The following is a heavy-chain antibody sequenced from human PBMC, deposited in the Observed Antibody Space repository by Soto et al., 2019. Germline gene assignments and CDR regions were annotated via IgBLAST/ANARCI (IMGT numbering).Heavy chain of an antibody. V-gene: IGHV4-4*02. CDR1: GGSISSSNC. CDR3: ARGNYLYYGLDV. CDR2: IYHSGST. J-gene: IGHJ6*02. Sequence: SETLSLTCAVAGGSISSSNCWSWVRQPPGKGLEWIGEIYHSGSTNFYTSKWYYDYAISLKSRITISADTSRNQFSLQLNSVTPEDTAVYYCARGNYLYYGLDVWGQGTTVTVSS.